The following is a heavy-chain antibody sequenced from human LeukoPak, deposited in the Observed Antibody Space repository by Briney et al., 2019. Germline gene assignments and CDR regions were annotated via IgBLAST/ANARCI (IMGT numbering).Heavy chain of an antibody. CDR2: IYHRGST. CDR3: ARVLYLAVSGTVRAFDI. D-gene: IGHD6-19*01. J-gene: IGHJ3*02. V-gene: IGHV4-4*02. CDR1: GGSILSNNW. Sequence: SETLSLTCAVSGGSILSNNWWSWVRQSPGRGLEWIGEIYHRGSTNYNPCLKYRATISVDKSKNQFSLNLPSVTAADTAVYYCARVLYLAVSGTVRAFDIWGQGTLVTVSS.